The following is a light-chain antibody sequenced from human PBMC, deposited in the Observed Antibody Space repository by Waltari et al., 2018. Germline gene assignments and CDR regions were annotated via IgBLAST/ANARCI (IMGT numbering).Light chain of an antibody. Sequence: VVTQSPATLSVSPGKTVTLSCRASQRVNTNLAWYQQKPGQAPRLLIFAASTRAPGIPSRFGGSGSGTEFTLTITSLQFEDVGVYFCQQYHKWPPGGFG. J-gene: IGKJ3*01. CDR1: QRVNTN. CDR3: QQYHKWPPGG. CDR2: AAS. V-gene: IGKV3-15*01.